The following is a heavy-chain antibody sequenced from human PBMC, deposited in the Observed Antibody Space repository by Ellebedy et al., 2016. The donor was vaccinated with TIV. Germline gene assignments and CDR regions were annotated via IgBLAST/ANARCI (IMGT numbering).Heavy chain of an antibody. Sequence: ASVKVSCKASGYTFTGYYMHWVRQAPGQGLEWMGWINPNSGGTNYAQKFQGRVTMTRNTSISTAYMELISLRSEDTAVYYCARGGGNEEDYWGQGTLVTVSS. CDR3: ARGGGNEEDY. J-gene: IGHJ4*02. D-gene: IGHD4-23*01. V-gene: IGHV1-2*02. CDR1: GYTFTGYY. CDR2: INPNSGGT.